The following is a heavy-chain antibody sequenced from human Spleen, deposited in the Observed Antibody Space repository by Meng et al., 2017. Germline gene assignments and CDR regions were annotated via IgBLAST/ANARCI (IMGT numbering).Heavy chain of an antibody. CDR3: ARVNLVGDTGDY. CDR2: IYHSGST. CDR1: GYSISSGYY. J-gene: IGHJ4*02. Sequence: SETLSLTCTVSGYSISSGYYWGWIRQPPGKGLEWIGSIYHSGSTYYNPSLKSRVTISVDTSKNQFSLKLSSVTAADTAVYYCARVNLVGDTGDYWGQGTLVTVSS. V-gene: IGHV4-38-2*02. D-gene: IGHD2-15*01.